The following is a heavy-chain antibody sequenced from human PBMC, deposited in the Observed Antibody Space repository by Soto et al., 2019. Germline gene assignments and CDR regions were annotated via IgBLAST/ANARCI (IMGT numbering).Heavy chain of an antibody. CDR2: IGTAGDT. Sequence: GGSLRLSCAASGFTFSSYDMHWVRQATGKGLEWVSAIGTAGDTYYPGSVKGRFTISRENAKNSLYLQMNSLRAEDTAVYYCARGTTGTTIAGNYYYGMDVWGQGTTVTVSS. J-gene: IGHJ6*02. V-gene: IGHV3-13*01. CDR1: GFTFSSYD. CDR3: ARGTTGTTIAGNYYYGMDV. D-gene: IGHD1-7*01.